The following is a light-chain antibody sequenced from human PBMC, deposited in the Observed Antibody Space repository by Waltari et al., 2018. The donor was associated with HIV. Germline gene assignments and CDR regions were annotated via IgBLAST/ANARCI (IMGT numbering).Light chain of an antibody. CDR1: QSVGSK. CDR3: QQYENWPYT. CDR2: GAS. Sequence: EMVMTQSPATLSVSPGERATLSCRASQSVGSKLAWYQQKPGQAPRLLIYGASSRATGVSARFSSSGSGTEFTLTVSSLESEDIAVYYCQQYENWPYTFGQGTKLEIK. V-gene: IGKV3-15*01. J-gene: IGKJ2*01.